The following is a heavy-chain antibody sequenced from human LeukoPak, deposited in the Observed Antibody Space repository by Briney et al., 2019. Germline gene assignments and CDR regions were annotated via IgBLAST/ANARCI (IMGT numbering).Heavy chain of an antibody. CDR1: GGSISSSGFY. V-gene: IGHV4-39*01. D-gene: IGHD1-7*01. CDR3: ASSRELHRYDY. Sequence: PSETLSLTCTVSGGSISSSGFYWVWIRQPRGKGLERIGSIYYSVSTYYNPSLKSRVTMSVDTSKNQFSLKLSSVTAADTAVYYCASSRELHRYDYWGQGTQVTVSS. CDR2: IYYSVST. J-gene: IGHJ4*02.